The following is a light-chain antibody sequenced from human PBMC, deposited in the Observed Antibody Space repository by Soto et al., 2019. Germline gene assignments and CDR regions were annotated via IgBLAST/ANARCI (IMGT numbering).Light chain of an antibody. Sequence: EVVLTQSPATLSLSPGERATLSCRASQSVYNYLAWYQHKPGQAPRLLIYDASNRATGIPARFSGSGSGTDFTLTSSSLEPYDFTIYYCQPRRSWPRTCGQGTKVEF. CDR2: DAS. J-gene: IGKJ1*01. CDR3: QPRRSWPRT. CDR1: QSVYNY. V-gene: IGKV3-11*01.